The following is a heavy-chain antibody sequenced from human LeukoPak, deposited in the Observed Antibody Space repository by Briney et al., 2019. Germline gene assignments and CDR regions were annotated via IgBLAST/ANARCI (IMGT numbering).Heavy chain of an antibody. Sequence: PGGSLRLSCAASGFAFSNYAMSWVRQAPGKGLEWVSAISGSGGGTYYADSVKGRFTISRDNSKNTLHLQMDSLRAEDTAVYYCAKRDSRAFDVWGQGTMVTVSS. CDR1: GFAFSNYA. CDR2: ISGSGGGT. CDR3: AKRDSRAFDV. J-gene: IGHJ3*01. V-gene: IGHV3-23*01. D-gene: IGHD3/OR15-3a*01.